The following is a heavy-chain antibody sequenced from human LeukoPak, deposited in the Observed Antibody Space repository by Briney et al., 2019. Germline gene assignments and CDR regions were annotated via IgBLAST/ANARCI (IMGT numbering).Heavy chain of an antibody. CDR2: INTDGSTT. D-gene: IGHD3-10*01. CDR3: ARDIGGSGSYPEGGYYGMDV. Sequence: GGSLRLACAASGFTFSSYWMHWVRQAPGKGLVCVSRINTDGSTTSHADSVKGRFTISRDNSKNTLYLQMNSLRAEDTAVYYCARDIGGSGSYPEGGYYGMDVWGQGTTVTVSS. CDR1: GFTFSSYW. J-gene: IGHJ6*02. V-gene: IGHV3-74*01.